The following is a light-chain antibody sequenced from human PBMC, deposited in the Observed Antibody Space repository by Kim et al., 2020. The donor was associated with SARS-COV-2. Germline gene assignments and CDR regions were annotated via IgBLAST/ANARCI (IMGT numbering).Light chain of an antibody. CDR2: DVS. CDR1: SSDVGGYNY. V-gene: IGLV2-14*03. J-gene: IGLJ2*01. Sequence: GQSITTSCSGTSSDVGGYNYVSWYQQHPGKAPNLMIYDVSNRPSGVSNGFSGSKSGNTASLTISGLQAEDEADYYCSSYTSSSTVVFGGGTKLTVL. CDR3: SSYTSSSTVV.